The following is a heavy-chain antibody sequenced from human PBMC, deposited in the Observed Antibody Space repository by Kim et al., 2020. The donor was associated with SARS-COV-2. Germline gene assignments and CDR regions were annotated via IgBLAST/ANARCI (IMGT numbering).Heavy chain of an antibody. Sequence: GGSLRLSCTASGFTFSDYAMHWVRQAPGKGLEWVAIISFDGSTKYYAASVKGRFTISRDNSQNTLYLQMNSLRAEDTAVFYCARDESNIVARSGAGTRGAPIDYWGQGALVTVSS. CDR3: ARDESNIVARSGAGTRGAPIDY. J-gene: IGHJ4*02. CDR1: GFTFSDYA. V-gene: IGHV3-30*04. CDR2: ISFDGSTK. D-gene: IGHD2-21*01.